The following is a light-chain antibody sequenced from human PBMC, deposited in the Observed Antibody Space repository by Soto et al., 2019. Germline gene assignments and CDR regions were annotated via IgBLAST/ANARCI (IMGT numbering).Light chain of an antibody. Sequence: EIVMAQSRATLYVSPGGRATLSCRASESVRSNLAWYQQKPGPAPKLLIYGASTRAPGIPARFRGSGSGTQFPLTISSLQPDDFATYYCQQYNSYPYTSGQGTKVDI. CDR2: GAS. CDR1: ESVRSN. V-gene: IGKV3-15*01. CDR3: QQYNSYPYT. J-gene: IGKJ2*01.